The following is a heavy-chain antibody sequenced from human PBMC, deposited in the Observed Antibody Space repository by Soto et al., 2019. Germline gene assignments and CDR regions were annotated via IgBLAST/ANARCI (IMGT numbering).Heavy chain of an antibody. Sequence: TETLSLTCAVYGGALSGYYCSWIRQPPGKGLEWIGEINHSGSTNYNPSLKSRFTISVDTSKNQFSLKLSSVTAADPAVYYCARGYQDPCFGELNDRLDVWGQGPSDNGSS. CDR1: GGALSGYY. CDR2: INHSGST. V-gene: IGHV4-34*01. CDR3: ARGYQDPCFGELNDRLDV. D-gene: IGHD3-10*01. J-gene: IGHJ6*02.